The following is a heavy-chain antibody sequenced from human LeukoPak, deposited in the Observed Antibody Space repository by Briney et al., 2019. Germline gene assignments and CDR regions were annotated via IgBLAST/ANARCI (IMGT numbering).Heavy chain of an antibody. D-gene: IGHD4-17*01. Sequence: GGSLRLSCDASGFPFSSYGMHWVRQAPGKGLEWVAMISSDGSNSYYGDSVKGRFTVSRDNSKDTLYLQMKSLRAGDTAFYYCAKGSTVTFASEYFQHWGQGTLVTVSS. CDR2: ISSDGSNS. J-gene: IGHJ1*01. CDR3: AKGSTVTFASEYFQH. CDR1: GFPFSSYG. V-gene: IGHV3-30*18.